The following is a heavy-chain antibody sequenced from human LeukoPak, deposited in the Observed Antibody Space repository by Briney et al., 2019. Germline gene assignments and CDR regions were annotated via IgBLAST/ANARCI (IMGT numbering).Heavy chain of an antibody. D-gene: IGHD3-10*01. J-gene: IGHJ5*02. CDR2: IKQDGSEK. V-gene: IGHV3-7*04. CDR3: ARDRYYGSGSYYRGWFDP. Sequence: GGSLRLSCAASGFTFSSYWMSWVRQAPGKGMEWVANIKQDGSEKYYVDSVKGRFTISRDNAKNSLYLQMNSLRAEDTAVYYCARDRYYGSGSYYRGWFDPWGQGTLVTVSS. CDR1: GFTFSSYW.